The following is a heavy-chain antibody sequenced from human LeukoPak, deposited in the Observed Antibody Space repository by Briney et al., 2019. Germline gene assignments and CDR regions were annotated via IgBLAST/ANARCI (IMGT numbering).Heavy chain of an antibody. J-gene: IGHJ3*02. CDR2: INHSGST. CDR3: ARHPYQYCSSTSCYHGAFDI. V-gene: IGHV4-34*01. CDR1: GGSFSGYY. Sequence: PSETLSLTCAVYGGSFSGYYWSWIRQPPGKGLEWIGEINHSGSTNYNPSLKSRVTISVDTSKNQFSLKLSSVTAADTAVYYCARHPYQYCSSTSCYHGAFDIWGQGTMVTVSS. D-gene: IGHD2-2*01.